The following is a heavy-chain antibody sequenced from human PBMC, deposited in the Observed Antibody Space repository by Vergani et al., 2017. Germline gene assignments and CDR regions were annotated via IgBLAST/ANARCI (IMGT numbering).Heavy chain of an antibody. CDR2: IYYSGST. CDR3: ARHTYYYDSSGYPHAFDI. CDR1: GGSISSSSYY. D-gene: IGHD3-22*01. Sequence: QLQLQESGPGLVKPSETLSLTCTVSGGSISSSSYYWGWIRQPPGNGLEWIGSIYYSGSTYYNPSLKSRVTISVDTSKNQFSLKLSSVTAADTAVYYCARHTYYYDSSGYPHAFDIWGQGTMVTVSS. V-gene: IGHV4-39*01. J-gene: IGHJ3*02.